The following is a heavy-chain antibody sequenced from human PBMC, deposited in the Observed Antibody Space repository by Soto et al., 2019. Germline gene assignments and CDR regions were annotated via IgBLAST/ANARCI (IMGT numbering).Heavy chain of an antibody. CDR3: GGGDDILTGPDAFDI. J-gene: IGHJ3*02. V-gene: IGHV1-69*13. Sequence: ASVKVSCKASGGTFSSYAISWVRQAPGQGLERKGGIIPIFGTANYAQKFQGRVTITADESTSTAYMELSSLRSEYTALFYCGGGDDILTGPDAFDIWGQGTMVTVSS. D-gene: IGHD3-9*01. CDR2: IIPIFGTA. CDR1: GGTFSSYA.